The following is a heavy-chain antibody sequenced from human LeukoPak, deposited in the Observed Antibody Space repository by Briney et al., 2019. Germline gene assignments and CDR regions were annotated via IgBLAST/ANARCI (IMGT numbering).Heavy chain of an antibody. J-gene: IGHJ4*02. D-gene: IGHD6-19*01. Sequence: GGSVRLACAASGFTFCNYVISWVRQAPGKGLEWVSAISGSGGSTYYADSVKGRFTISRDNSKNTLYLQMNSLRAEDTAVYYCARKGGVAVAEGVFDYWGQGTLVTVSS. CDR3: ARKGGVAVAEGVFDY. V-gene: IGHV3-23*01. CDR1: GFTFCNYV. CDR2: ISGSGGST.